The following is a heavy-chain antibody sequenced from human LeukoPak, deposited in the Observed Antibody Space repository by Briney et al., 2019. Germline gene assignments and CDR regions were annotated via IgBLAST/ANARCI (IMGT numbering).Heavy chain of an antibody. D-gene: IGHD3-10*01. Sequence: PGGSLRLSCAASGFTFSSYAMSWVRQAPGKGLEWVSAISGSGGSTYYADSVKGRFTISRDNSKNTLYLQMNSLRAEDTAVYYCAKDKKGITMVRGVISNWFDPWGQGTLVTVSS. J-gene: IGHJ5*02. CDR2: ISGSGGST. CDR1: GFTFSSYA. V-gene: IGHV3-23*01. CDR3: AKDKKGITMVRGVISNWFDP.